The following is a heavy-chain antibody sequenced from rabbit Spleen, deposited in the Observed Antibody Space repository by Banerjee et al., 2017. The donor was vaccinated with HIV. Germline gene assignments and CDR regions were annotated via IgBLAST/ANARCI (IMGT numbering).Heavy chain of an antibody. CDR2: IYTGTSGST. CDR1: GFSLSSAY. Sequence: QSLEESGGDLVKPGASLTLTCTASGFSLSSAYMCWVRQAPGKGLEWIGCIYTGTSGSTYYASWAKGRFTFSKTSSTTVTLQMTSLTAADTATYFCARDLDGVIGWNFGWWGPGTLVTVS. CDR3: ARDLDGVIGWNFGW. J-gene: IGHJ4*01. V-gene: IGHV1S40*01. D-gene: IGHD1-1*01.